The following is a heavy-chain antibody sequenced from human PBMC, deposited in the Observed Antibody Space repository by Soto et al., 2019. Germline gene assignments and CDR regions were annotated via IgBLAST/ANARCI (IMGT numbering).Heavy chain of an antibody. V-gene: IGHV5-10-1*01. CDR2: IDPSDSQT. CDR1: GYSFAGYW. CDR3: ARQIYDSDTGPNFQYYFDS. Sequence: PGESLKISCKVSGYSFAGYWITWVRQEPGKGLEWMGRIDPSDSQTYYSPSFRGHVTISVTKSITTVFLQWSSLRASDTAMYYCARQIYDSDTGPNFQYYFDSWGQGTPVTVSS. D-gene: IGHD3-22*01. J-gene: IGHJ4*02.